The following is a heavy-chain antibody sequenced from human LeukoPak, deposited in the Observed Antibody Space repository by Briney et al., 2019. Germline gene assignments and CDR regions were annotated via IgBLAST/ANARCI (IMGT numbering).Heavy chain of an antibody. D-gene: IGHD2-2*01. J-gene: IGHJ3*02. Sequence: KPSETLSLTCTVSGASISTSSYYWGWVRQPPGKGLEWIGMIFYSGTTNHSPSLESRVTISVDTSKNQFSLKLSSVTAADTAVYYCVRAPRYCSGISCYFDAFDIWGQGTMVTVSS. CDR2: IFYSGTT. CDR1: GASISTSSYY. CDR3: VRAPRYCSGISCYFDAFDI. V-gene: IGHV4-39*01.